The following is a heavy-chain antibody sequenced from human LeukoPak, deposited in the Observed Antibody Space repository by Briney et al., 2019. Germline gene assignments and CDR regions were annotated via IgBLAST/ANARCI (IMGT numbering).Heavy chain of an antibody. CDR1: GYTFTSYG. J-gene: IGHJ4*02. V-gene: IGHV1-18*01. CDR2: ISAYNGNT. D-gene: IGHD6-19*01. Sequence: ASVKVSCKASGYTFTSYGISWVRQAPGQGLEWMGWISAYNGNTNYAQKLQGRVTMTEDTSTDTAYMELSSLRSEDTAVYYCATDLPGYSSGWYLRRWGQGTLVTVSS. CDR3: ATDLPGYSSGWYLRR.